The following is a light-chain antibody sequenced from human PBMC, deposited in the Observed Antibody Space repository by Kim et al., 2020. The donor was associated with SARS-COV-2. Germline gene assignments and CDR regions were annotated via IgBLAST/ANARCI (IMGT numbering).Light chain of an antibody. Sequence: PGEPTSMPCGGGTSRSKTIRWYQQKPGQAPVLVIFYDSDRPSGIPERFSGSNSGDTATLTISRVEAGDEADYHCQVWDGSSDHPVFGRGTQLTVL. CDR2: YDS. CDR1: TSRSKT. J-gene: IGLJ2*01. CDR3: QVWDGSSDHPV. V-gene: IGLV3-21*04.